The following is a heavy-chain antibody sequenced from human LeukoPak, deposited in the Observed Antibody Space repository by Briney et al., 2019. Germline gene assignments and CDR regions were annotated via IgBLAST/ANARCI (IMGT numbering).Heavy chain of an antibody. V-gene: IGHV1-8*03. CDR2: MNPSSGNT. CDR3: ARPASPYGDYGLYYYMDV. D-gene: IGHD4-17*01. Sequence: ASVKVSCKASGYTFTSYDINWVRQATGQGLEWMGWMNPSSGNTGYAQKFQGRVTITRNTSISTAYMELSSLRSEDTAVYYCARPASPYGDYGLYYYMDVWGKGTTVTVSS. CDR1: GYTFTSYD. J-gene: IGHJ6*03.